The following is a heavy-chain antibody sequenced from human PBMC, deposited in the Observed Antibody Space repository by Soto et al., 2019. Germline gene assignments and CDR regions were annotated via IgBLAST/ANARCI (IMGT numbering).Heavy chain of an antibody. CDR1: GGSFSGYY. J-gene: IGHJ5*02. Sequence: SETLSLTCAVYGGSFSGYYWSWIRQPPGKGLEWIGEINHSGSTNYNPSLKSRVTISVDTSKNQFSLKLSSVTAADTVVYYCARGLDWLPQQSNWFDPWGQGTLVTVS. V-gene: IGHV4-34*01. CDR2: INHSGST. CDR3: ARGLDWLPQQSNWFDP. D-gene: IGHD3-9*01.